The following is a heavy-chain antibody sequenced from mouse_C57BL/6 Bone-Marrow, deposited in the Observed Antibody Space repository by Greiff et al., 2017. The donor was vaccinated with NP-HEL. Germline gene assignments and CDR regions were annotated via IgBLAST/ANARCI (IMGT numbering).Heavy chain of an antibody. Sequence: QVQLKESGPELVQPGASVKISCKASGYAFSSSWMNWVQQRPGKGLEWIGRIYPGDGDTNYNGKFKGKATLTADKSYSTAYMQLSSLTSEDSAVYFCARGTGGTWGQGTLVTVSA. CDR3: ARGTGGT. J-gene: IGHJ3*01. D-gene: IGHD3-3*01. CDR1: GYAFSSSW. CDR2: IYPGDGDT. V-gene: IGHV1-82*01.